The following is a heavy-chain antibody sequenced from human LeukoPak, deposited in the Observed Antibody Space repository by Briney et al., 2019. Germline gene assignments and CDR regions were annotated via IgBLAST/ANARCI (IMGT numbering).Heavy chain of an antibody. D-gene: IGHD6-19*01. Sequence: GESLKISCKVSGYSFTNYWIGWARQMPGQGLEWMGIIYPGDSDTRYSPSFQGQVTISADKSISTAYLQWSSLKASDTAMFYCAGSSGWPYYFDYWGQGTLVTVSS. CDR1: GYSFTNYW. CDR3: AGSSGWPYYFDY. CDR2: IYPGDSDT. V-gene: IGHV5-51*01. J-gene: IGHJ4*02.